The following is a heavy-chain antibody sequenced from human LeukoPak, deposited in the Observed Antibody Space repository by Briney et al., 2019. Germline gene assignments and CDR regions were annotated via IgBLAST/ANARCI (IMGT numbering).Heavy chain of an antibody. V-gene: IGHV1-2*02. CDR1: GFTVTGYY. D-gene: IGHD5-18*01. CDR3: TRGGPEGSGYSYGSHDY. J-gene: IGHJ4*02. Sequence: ASVKVSCKASGFTVTGYYMHWVRQAPGQGLEWMGWINPNSGATNYAQKFQGRVTMTRDTSISTVYMELSRLRSDDTAVYYCTRGGPEGSGYSYGSHDYWGQGTQVTVSS. CDR2: INPNSGAT.